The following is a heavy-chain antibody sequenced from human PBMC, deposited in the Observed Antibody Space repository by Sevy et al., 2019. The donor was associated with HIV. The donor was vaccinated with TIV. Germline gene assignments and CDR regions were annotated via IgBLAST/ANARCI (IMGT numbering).Heavy chain of an antibody. CDR3: ARXIYXSGSXLGXGY. CDR2: MRQDGSEN. J-gene: IGHJ4*02. V-gene: IGHV3-7*01. Sequence: GGSLRLSCAXXXFTXSSXWMTWVRQAPGKGLEWVANMRQDGSENYYVDSVKGRFTISRDNAKNSLYLQMNSLRAEDTXVYYXARXIYXSGSXLGXGYXGQGTLVTVSS. D-gene: IGHD3-10*01. CDR1: XFTXSSXW.